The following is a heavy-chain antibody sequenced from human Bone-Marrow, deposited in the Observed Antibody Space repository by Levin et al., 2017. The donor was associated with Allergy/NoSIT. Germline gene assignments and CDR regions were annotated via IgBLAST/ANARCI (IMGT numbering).Heavy chain of an antibody. CDR1: GFPFNTYS. Sequence: GGSLRLSCAASGFPFNTYSMNWVRQAPGKGLEWVASISSSSAYIYYADSVQGRFTISRDNAKNSLHLQMHSLRAEDTAVYYCSTDQEDSKVAVTFPYVDYWGQGTLVTVSS. V-gene: IGHV3-21*01. J-gene: IGHJ4*02. D-gene: IGHD3-22*01. CDR2: ISSSSAYI. CDR3: STDQEDSKVAVTFPYVDY.